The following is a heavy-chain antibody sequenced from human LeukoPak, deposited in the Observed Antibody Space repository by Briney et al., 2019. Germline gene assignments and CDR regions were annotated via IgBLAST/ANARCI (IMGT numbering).Heavy chain of an antibody. V-gene: IGHV4-38-2*01. Sequence: SETLSLTCAVSGYSISSGHYWGWIRQPPGKGLEWIGSMYHSGSTYYNPSLKSRVTISVDTSKNQFSLRLSSVTAADTAVYYCARHRGNYFDYWGQGALVTVSS. J-gene: IGHJ4*02. CDR3: ARHRGNYFDY. D-gene: IGHD3-10*01. CDR1: GYSISSGHY. CDR2: MYHSGST.